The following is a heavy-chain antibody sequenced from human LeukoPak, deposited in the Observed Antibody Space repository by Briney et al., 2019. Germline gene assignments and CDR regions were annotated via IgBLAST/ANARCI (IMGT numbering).Heavy chain of an antibody. Sequence: SETLSHTCSVSGGPISSSNWWSWVRPPPGKGLEWIGEHYHRGSSNYNPALKSRVTVTVDKSNSQFSLQLSSVTAADTAVYYCERVGGSYSTFDYWGQGTLVTVSS. CDR1: GGPISSSNW. V-gene: IGHV4-4*02. D-gene: IGHD1-26*01. CDR2: HYHRGSS. CDR3: ERVGGSYSTFDY. J-gene: IGHJ4*02.